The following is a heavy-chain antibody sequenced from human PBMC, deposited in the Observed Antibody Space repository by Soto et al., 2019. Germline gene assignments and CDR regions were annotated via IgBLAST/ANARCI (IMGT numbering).Heavy chain of an antibody. CDR2: IYYSGST. J-gene: IGHJ6*02. CDR3: ARDLPNAGYGMDV. D-gene: IGHD2-8*01. Sequence: PSETLSLTCTVSGGSISSGGYYWSWIRQHPGKGLEWIGYIYYSGSTYYNPSLKSRVTISVDTSKNQFSLKLSSVTAADTAVYYCARDLPNAGYGMDVWGQGTTVTVS. CDR1: GGSISSGGYY. V-gene: IGHV4-31*03.